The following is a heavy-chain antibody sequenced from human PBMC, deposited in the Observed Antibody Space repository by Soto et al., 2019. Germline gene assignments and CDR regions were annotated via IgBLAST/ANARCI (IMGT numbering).Heavy chain of an antibody. CDR3: ARHLAAADTYYYYMDV. D-gene: IGHD6-13*01. CDR2: IYYSGST. J-gene: IGHJ6*03. V-gene: IGHV4-39*01. CDR1: GGSISSSSYY. Sequence: SETLSLTCTVSGGSISSSSYYWGWIRQPPGKGLEWIGSIYYSGSTYYNPSLKSRVTISVDTSKNQFSLKLSSVTAADTAVYYCARHLAAADTYYYYMDVWGKGTTVTVSS.